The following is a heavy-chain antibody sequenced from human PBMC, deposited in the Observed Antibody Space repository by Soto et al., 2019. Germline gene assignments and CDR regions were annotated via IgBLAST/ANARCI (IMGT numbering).Heavy chain of an antibody. CDR2: IYHSGYT. J-gene: IGHJ4*02. V-gene: IGHV4-38-2*01. Sequence: PSETLSLTCAVSGYSISSGYYWGWIRQPPGKGLGWIGSIYHSGYTHYNPSVKSRVTISVDTSKNQFSLRLTTVTAADTAVYYCARSSVVVAAAATHSVAELDYWGQGTLVTVSS. CDR3: ARSSVVVAAAATHSVAELDY. D-gene: IGHD2-15*01. CDR1: GYSISSGYY.